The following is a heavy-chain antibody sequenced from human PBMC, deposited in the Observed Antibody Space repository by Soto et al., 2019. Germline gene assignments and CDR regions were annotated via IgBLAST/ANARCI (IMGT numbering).Heavy chain of an antibody. CDR3: AFIPATYGY. CDR1: GFTFSNHF. J-gene: IGHJ4*02. Sequence: EVQLVESGGGLVQPGGSLRLSCAASGFTFSNHFMDWVRQAPGKGLEWVGRIQNKAHNYITQYGASMEGRASISRDDSKSSLCLRKTRGTTEDTAVFFCAFIPATYGYWGPGTLVTVSS. D-gene: IGHD3-10*01. CDR2: IQNKAHNYIT. V-gene: IGHV3-72*01.